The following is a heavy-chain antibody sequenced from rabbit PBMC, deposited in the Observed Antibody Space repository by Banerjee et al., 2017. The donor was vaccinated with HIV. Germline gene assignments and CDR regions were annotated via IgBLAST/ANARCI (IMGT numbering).Heavy chain of an antibody. CDR3: ARGWITMTMNL. J-gene: IGHJ4*01. Sequence: QEQLEESGGDLVKPEGSLTITCTASGFSFSNKYVMCWVRQAPGKGLEWIAYIYPDYGSTDYASWAKGRFTISKASSTTVTLQMTSLTAADTATYFCARGWITMTMNLWGPGTLVTVS. CDR1: GFSFSNKYV. CDR2: IYPDYGST. D-gene: IGHD2-1*01. V-gene: IGHV1S45*01.